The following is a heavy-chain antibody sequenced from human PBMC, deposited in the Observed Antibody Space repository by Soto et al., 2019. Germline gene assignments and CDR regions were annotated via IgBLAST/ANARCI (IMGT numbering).Heavy chain of an antibody. CDR2: ISSDGMTT. CDR1: GFAFSYYG. CDR3: AKEIAVAGDLDY. J-gene: IGHJ4*01. D-gene: IGHD6-19*01. V-gene: IGHV3-30*18. Sequence: GGSLRLSCVASGFAFSYYGIHWVRQAPGKGLEWVGVISSDGMTTYYADSVKGRFTISRDNSKNTLFLQMDSLRPDDTAVYYCAKEIAVAGDLDYWGHGTLVTVSS.